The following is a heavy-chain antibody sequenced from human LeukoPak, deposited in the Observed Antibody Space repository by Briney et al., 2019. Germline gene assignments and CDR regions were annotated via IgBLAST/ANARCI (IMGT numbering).Heavy chain of an antibody. Sequence: PGGSLRLSCAASGFTFSSFWMHWVRQAPGKGLVWVSRINNDGTDTIYADSVKGRFTISRDNAKNTLYLQMNSLRAEDTAVYYCARDGGYNWNFSLDYWGQGTLVTVSS. V-gene: IGHV3-74*01. D-gene: IGHD1-1*01. CDR2: INNDGTDT. CDR3: ARDGGYNWNFSLDY. J-gene: IGHJ4*02. CDR1: GFTFSSFW.